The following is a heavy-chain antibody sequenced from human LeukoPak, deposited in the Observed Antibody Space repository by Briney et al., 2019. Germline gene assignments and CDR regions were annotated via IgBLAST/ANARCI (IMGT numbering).Heavy chain of an antibody. V-gene: IGHV3-30*02. D-gene: IGHD2-8*02. CDR2: IWSDGNNK. CDR3: AKDPGASVPGFYMDV. CDR1: GFSFRNYG. Sequence: GGSLRLSCVASGFSFRNYGMHWVRQATGKGLEWVSFIWSDGNNKMYGDSVKGRFTIYRDNSNNMLYLQMDSLRPEDTGVYYCAKDPGASVPGFYMDVWGKGTTVIVS. J-gene: IGHJ6*03.